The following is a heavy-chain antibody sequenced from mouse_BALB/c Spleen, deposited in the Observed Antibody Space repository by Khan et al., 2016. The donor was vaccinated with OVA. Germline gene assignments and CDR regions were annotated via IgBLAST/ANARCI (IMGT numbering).Heavy chain of an antibody. D-gene: IGHD1-1*01. CDR1: GYSITSDYA. J-gene: IGHJ2*01. CDR2: ISYSGRT. CDR3: ARSVTITTVVATDFDY. Sequence: EVPLQESGPGLVKPSQSLSLTYTVTGYSITSDYAWNWIRQFPGNKLEWMGYISYSGRTSYNPSLKSRISITRDTSKNQFFLQLNSVTTEDTATYYFARSVTITTVVATDFDYWGQGTTLTVSS. V-gene: IGHV3-2*02.